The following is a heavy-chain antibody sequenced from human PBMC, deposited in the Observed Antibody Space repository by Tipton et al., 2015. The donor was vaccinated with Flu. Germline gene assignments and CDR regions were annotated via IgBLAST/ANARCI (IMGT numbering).Heavy chain of an antibody. V-gene: IGHV3-23*01. Sequence: SLRLSCVASGFPLSDYPLRWVRQAPGKGLEWVSLVSTLSRPHYAESVQGRFTISRDNAQNTMYLQMDSLRAADTAVYYCAIDFDCSGRYGDNWFDPWGQGTLVTVSS. CDR2: VSTLSRP. J-gene: IGHJ5*02. D-gene: IGHD2-15*01. CDR1: GFPLSDYP. CDR3: AIDFDCSGRYGDNWFDP.